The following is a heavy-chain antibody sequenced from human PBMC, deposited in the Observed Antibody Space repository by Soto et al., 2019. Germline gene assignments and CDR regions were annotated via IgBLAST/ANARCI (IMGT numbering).Heavy chain of an antibody. CDR1: GFTFSSYA. CDR3: ARAHTTVVTSYYFDY. Sequence: QVQLVESGGGVVQPGRSLRLSCAASGFTFSSYAMHWVRQAPGKGLEWVAVISYDGSNKYYADSVKGRFTISRDNSKNTLYLQMNSLRAEYTAVYYCARAHTTVVTSYYFDYWGQGTLVTVSA. V-gene: IGHV3-30-3*01. D-gene: IGHD4-17*01. CDR2: ISYDGSNK. J-gene: IGHJ4*02.